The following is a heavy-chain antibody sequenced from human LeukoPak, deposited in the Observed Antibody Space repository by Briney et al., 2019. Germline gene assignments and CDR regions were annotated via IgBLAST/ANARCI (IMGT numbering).Heavy chain of an antibody. V-gene: IGHV1-2*02. CDR1: LYTFTDYF. J-gene: IGHJ4*02. CDR3: ARANALYFSSTSCHFDY. Sequence: AAVKVSCKASLYTFTDYFIHWVRQAPGQGLEWMAWINPNSGGTYHAQNFHDRITLTRDTSNSTAYMELSRLRSDDTDIYYCARANALYFSSTSCHFDYWGQGTLVTVSS. D-gene: IGHD2-2*01. CDR2: INPNSGGT.